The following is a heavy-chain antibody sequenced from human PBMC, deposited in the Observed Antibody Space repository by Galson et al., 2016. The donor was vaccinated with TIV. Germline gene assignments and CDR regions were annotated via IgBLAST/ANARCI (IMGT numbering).Heavy chain of an antibody. CDR1: GFTFNTRD. Sequence: SLRLSCAASGFTFNTRDMHWVRQSSRKGLEWVSGIGTTGDTYYSYSVEGRFSISRENDRNSLYLQMNNLEGGDTAVYFCVRARTLTDLAARPGDDAFDIWGRGTMVTVSS. D-gene: IGHD6-6*01. V-gene: IGHV3-13*01. J-gene: IGHJ3*02. CDR2: IGTTGDT. CDR3: VRARTLTDLAARPGDDAFDI.